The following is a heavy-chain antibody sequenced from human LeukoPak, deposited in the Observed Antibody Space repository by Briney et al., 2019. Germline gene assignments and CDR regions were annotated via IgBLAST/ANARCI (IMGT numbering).Heavy chain of an antibody. D-gene: IGHD3-9*01. CDR2: ISSSGSTI. CDR1: GFTFSSYE. CDR3: ARSHNDILTGYSYGYFDY. Sequence: PGGSLRLSCAASGFTFSSYEMNWVRQAPGKGLEWVSYISSSGSTIYYADSVKGRFTISRDNAKNSLYLQMNSLRAEDTAVYYCARSHNDILTGYSYGYFDYWGQGTLVTVSS. J-gene: IGHJ4*02. V-gene: IGHV3-48*03.